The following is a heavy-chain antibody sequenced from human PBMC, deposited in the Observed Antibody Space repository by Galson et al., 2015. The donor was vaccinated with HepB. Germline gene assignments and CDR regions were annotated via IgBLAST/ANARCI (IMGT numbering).Heavy chain of an antibody. V-gene: IGHV1-46*01. CDR3: ARESYYYDSSGYKYYYYGMDV. J-gene: IGHJ6*02. Sequence: SVKVSCKASGYTFTRYYIHWLRQAPGQGLEWMGIINPSGGSTSYAQKFQGRVTVTRDTSTSTAYMELSSLRSEDTAVYYCARESYYYDSSGYKYYYYGMDVRGQGTTVTVSS. D-gene: IGHD3-22*01. CDR1: GYTFTRYY. CDR2: INPSGGST.